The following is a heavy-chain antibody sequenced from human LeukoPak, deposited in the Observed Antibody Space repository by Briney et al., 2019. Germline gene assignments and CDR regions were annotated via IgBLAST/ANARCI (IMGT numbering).Heavy chain of an antibody. CDR2: INPNSGGT. D-gene: IGHD6-19*01. CDR3: ARCSSGWSYYFDY. CDR1: GYTFTGYY. V-gene: IGHV1-2*02. Sequence: ASVKVSCKASGYTFTGYYMHWVRQAPGQGLEWMGWINPNSGGTNYAQKLQGRVTMTTDTSTSTAYMELRSLRSDDTAVYYCARCSSGWSYYFDYWGQGTLVTVPS. J-gene: IGHJ4*02.